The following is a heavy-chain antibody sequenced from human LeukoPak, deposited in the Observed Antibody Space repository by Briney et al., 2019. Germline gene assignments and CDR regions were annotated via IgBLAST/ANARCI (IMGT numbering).Heavy chain of an antibody. D-gene: IGHD5-18*01. CDR3: ARDLNSYGDYYYYYGMDV. CDR2: INPNSGGT. Sequence: ASVKVSCKASGYTFTGYYMHWVRQAPGQGLEWMGWINPNSGGTNYAQKFQGRVTMTRDTSISTAYMELSRLRSDDTAVYYCARDLNSYGDYYYYYGMDVWGQGTTVTVSS. J-gene: IGHJ6*02. V-gene: IGHV1-2*02. CDR1: GYTFTGYY.